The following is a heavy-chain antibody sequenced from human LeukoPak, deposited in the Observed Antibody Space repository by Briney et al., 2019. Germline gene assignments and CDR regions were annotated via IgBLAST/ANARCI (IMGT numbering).Heavy chain of an antibody. CDR2: IKSDGSST. CDR3: ARGGSYVHY. Sequence: PGGSLRLPRAASGFTFSSYWMHWVRQGPGKGLEWVSRIKSDGSSTRYADSVKGRFTVSRDNAKNTLYLQMNSLRAEDTAVYYCARGGSYVHYWGQGTLVTVSS. D-gene: IGHD1-26*01. J-gene: IGHJ4*02. CDR1: GFTFSSYW. V-gene: IGHV3-74*01.